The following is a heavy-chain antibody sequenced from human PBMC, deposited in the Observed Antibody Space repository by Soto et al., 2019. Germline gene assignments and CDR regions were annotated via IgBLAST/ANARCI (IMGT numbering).Heavy chain of an antibody. J-gene: IGHJ4*01. CDR1: GDSVSSNSAG. Sequence: SQTLSLTCAITGDSVSSNSAGWSWVRQSPSRGLEWLGRTYYRSKWYYEYAVSVRGRITINPDTSKNQYSLQLNSVTPDDTAVYYCARAEQYSGRIFDYWGQGAMVTVSS. D-gene: IGHD1-26*01. V-gene: IGHV6-1*01. CDR3: ARAEQYSGRIFDY. CDR2: TYYRSKWYY.